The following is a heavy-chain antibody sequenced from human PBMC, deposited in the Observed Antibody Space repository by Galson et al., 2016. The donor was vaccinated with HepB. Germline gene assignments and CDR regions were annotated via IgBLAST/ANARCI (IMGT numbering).Heavy chain of an antibody. Sequence: SLRLSCAASGFTLSNYAMSWVRQAPGKGLEWVSLIYSGGSTYYADSVRGRFTISRDISKNTLFLEMLNLRAEDTAVYYCARVQTFYDYTWGTSRPRYFDYWGQGTLVIVSS. CDR2: IYSGGST. D-gene: IGHD3-16*02. J-gene: IGHJ4*02. V-gene: IGHV3-53*01. CDR1: GFTLSNYA. CDR3: ARVQTFYDYTWGTSRPRYFDY.